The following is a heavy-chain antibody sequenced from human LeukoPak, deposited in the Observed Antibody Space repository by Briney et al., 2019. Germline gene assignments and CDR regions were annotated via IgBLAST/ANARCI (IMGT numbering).Heavy chain of an antibody. D-gene: IGHD4-23*01. V-gene: IGHV3-21*01. CDR1: GFTFSSYS. CDR2: IGYSSYI. Sequence: GGSLRLSCAASGFTFSSYSMNWVRQAPGKGLEWVSSIGYSSYICYADSVKGRFTISRDNAKSSLYLQLNSLRAEDTAVYYCARGATVITPPLDYWGQGTQVTVSS. CDR3: ARGATVITPPLDY. J-gene: IGHJ4*02.